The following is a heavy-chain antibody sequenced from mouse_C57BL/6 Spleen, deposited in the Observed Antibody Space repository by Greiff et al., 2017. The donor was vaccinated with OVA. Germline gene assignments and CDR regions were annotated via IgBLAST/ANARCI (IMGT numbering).Heavy chain of an antibody. CDR1: GYTFTDYE. Sequence: QVTLKESGAELVRPGASVTLSCKASGYTFTDYEMHWVKQTPVHGLEWIGAIDPETGGTAYNQKFKGKAILTADKSSSTAYMELRSLTSEDSAVYYCTRGRDKGYFDYWGQGTTLTVSS. CDR3: TRGRDKGYFDY. J-gene: IGHJ2*01. D-gene: IGHD3-3*01. V-gene: IGHV1-15*01. CDR2: IDPETGGT.